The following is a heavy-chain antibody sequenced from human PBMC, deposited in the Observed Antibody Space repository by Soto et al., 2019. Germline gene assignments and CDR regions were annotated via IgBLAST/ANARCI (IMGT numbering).Heavy chain of an antibody. CDR1: GYAFSNFW. J-gene: IGHJ4*02. CDR3: ARSPRSSPYFDY. CDR2: IYPGDHET. V-gene: IGHV5-51*01. Sequence: GESLKISCQSSGYAFSNFWIGWVRQLPGKGLEWMGIIYPGDHETRYSPSFHGKVTISADRSINTAYLQWNSLEASDTAFYFCARSPRSSPYFDYWGQGALVTVSS. D-gene: IGHD6-13*01.